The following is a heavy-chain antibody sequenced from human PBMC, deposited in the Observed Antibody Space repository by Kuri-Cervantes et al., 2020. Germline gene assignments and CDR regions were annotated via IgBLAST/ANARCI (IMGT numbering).Heavy chain of an antibody. CDR1: GFTFSSYG. J-gene: IGHJ5*02. Sequence: GGSLRLSCAASGFTFSSYGIHWVRQAPGKGLEWVAFISYDGTNQYYVDSVKGRFTISRDNAKNSLYLQMNSLRVEDTAVYYCAREDCSSTSCYAEVGWFDPWGQGTLVTVSS. V-gene: IGHV3-30*03. CDR2: ISYDGTNQ. D-gene: IGHD2-2*01. CDR3: AREDCSSTSCYAEVGWFDP.